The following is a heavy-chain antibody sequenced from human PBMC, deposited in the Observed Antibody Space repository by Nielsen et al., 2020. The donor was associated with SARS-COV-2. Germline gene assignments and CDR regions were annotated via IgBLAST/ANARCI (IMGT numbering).Heavy chain of an antibody. V-gene: IGHV4-59*08. J-gene: IGHJ3*02. D-gene: IGHD2-2*01. CDR3: ARHHAVVLAANDAFDI. CDR2: IYYSGSA. CDR1: GGSISSDY. Sequence: SETLSLTCTVSGGSISSDYWSWIRQPPGKGLEWIGYIYYSGSANYNPSLRSRITISMDTSKSQFSLKLSSVTAADTAVYYCARHHAVVLAANDAFDIWGQGTMVTVSS.